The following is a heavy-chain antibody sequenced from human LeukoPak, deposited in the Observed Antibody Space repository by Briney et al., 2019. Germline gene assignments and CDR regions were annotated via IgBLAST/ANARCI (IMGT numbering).Heavy chain of an antibody. J-gene: IGHJ4*02. D-gene: IGHD1-1*01. Sequence: PGGSLRLSCAASGFTFSSYEMNWVRQSPGKGLEWISYITRSGNTIYYADSVKGRFTISRDHGKNSLYLQMNSLRAEDTAVYYCAREETGDYFDYWGQGTLVTVSS. CDR3: AREETGDYFDY. CDR2: ITRSGNTI. V-gene: IGHV3-48*03. CDR1: GFTFSSYE.